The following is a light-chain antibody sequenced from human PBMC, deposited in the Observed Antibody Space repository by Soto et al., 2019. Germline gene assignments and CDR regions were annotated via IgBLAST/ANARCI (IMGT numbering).Light chain of an antibody. CDR3: QQYKSWHPIT. Sequence: EMVFTQSPGTLSLSPGERATLSCRASQSLSSTYLAWYQQKPGQAPRLIIYGASTRANGVPDRFSGTGSGTEFTLTISSLKSEDYAVYYCQQYKSWHPITFGQGTRLEIK. CDR1: QSLSSTY. J-gene: IGKJ5*01. V-gene: IGKV3-15*01. CDR2: GAS.